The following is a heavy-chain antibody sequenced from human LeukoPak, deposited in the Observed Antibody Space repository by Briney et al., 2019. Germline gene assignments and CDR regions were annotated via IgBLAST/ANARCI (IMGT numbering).Heavy chain of an antibody. Sequence: PGGSLRLSCLASGFSFNSYTMNWVREAPGKGLEWVSTISPVSSYTWYAESVKGRFTISRDNPKNSLYLQMDSLRAEDTAVYYCVRDVSRRFGMDVWGQGTTVTVSS. CDR1: GFSFNSYT. J-gene: IGHJ6*02. CDR2: ISPVSSYT. CDR3: VRDVSRRFGMDV. V-gene: IGHV3-21*01. D-gene: IGHD5-24*01.